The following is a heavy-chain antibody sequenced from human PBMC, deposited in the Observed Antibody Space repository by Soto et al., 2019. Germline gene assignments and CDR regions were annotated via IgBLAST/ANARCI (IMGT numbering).Heavy chain of an antibody. CDR3: ARGWPLDY. D-gene: IGHD2-15*01. CDR1: GFTFSSYA. V-gene: IGHV3-30-3*01. CDR2: ISYDGSNK. Sequence: LRLSCAASGFTFSSYAMHWLRQSPAKGLEWVAVISYDGSNKYYADSVKGRFTISRDNSTXTLYLQMNGLRAEDTDVYYSARGWPLDYCDQGTLVTVYS. J-gene: IGHJ4*02.